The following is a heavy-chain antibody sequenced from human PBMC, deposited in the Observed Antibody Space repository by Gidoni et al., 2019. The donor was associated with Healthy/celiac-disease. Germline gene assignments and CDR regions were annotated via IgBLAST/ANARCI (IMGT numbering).Heavy chain of an antibody. V-gene: IGHV4-4*02. CDR1: GGSLSSSNW. Sequence: QVRLQESGPGLVKPSGPLSLTCAVSGGSLSSSNWWSWVRQPPGKGLEWIGEIYHSGSTNYNPTLKSRVTISVDKFKNQFSLKLSSVTAADTAVYDCAWRPTYYYDSSGYKGDYWGQGTLVTVSS. D-gene: IGHD3-22*01. CDR3: AWRPTYYYDSSGYKGDY. J-gene: IGHJ4*02. CDR2: IYHSGST.